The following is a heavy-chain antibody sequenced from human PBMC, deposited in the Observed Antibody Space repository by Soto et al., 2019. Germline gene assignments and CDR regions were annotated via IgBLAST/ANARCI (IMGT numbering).Heavy chain of an antibody. CDR3: ARDDEDRSYCVLGY. CDR1: GFTFSNYI. J-gene: IGHJ4*02. CDR2: ILHDGNNR. V-gene: IGHV3-30-3*01. Sequence: QVQLVESGGGVVQPGGSLRLSCAASGFTFSNYILHWVRQAPGKGLEWVAMILHDGNNRYYADYVKGRFTISRDNSKSTLYLQVDSLRTEDTAVYYCARDDEDRSYCVLGYWGQGTLVTVSS. D-gene: IGHD3-10*01.